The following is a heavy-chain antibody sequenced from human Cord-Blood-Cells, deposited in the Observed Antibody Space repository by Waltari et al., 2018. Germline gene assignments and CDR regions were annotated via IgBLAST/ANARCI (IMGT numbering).Heavy chain of an antibody. CDR3: AKEMAYCSSTSCYTAFDY. CDR1: GFTFSTYG. J-gene: IGHJ4*02. Sequence: QVQLVESGGGVVQPGGSLRLPCAASGFTFSTYGMHWVRHAPGKGLEWVAFIRYDGSNKYYADSVKGRFTISRDNSKNTLYLQMNSLRAEDTAVYYCAKEMAYCSSTSCYTAFDYWGQGTLVTVSS. V-gene: IGHV3-30*02. D-gene: IGHD2-2*02. CDR2: IRYDGSNK.